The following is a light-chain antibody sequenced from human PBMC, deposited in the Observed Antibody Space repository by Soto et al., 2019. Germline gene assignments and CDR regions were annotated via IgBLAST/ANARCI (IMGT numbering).Light chain of an antibody. V-gene: IGKV3-20*01. Sequence: IVLTHSPGALSLSPGERATLSCRASQSVSSTYLAWYRHKPGQAPRLLIYGASSRAAGIPDRFSGSGSGTDFTLTSSRLEPEDFAVYYCHHFGSSRHTFGQGTKVDIK. CDR3: HHFGSSRHT. CDR1: QSVSSTY. CDR2: GAS. J-gene: IGKJ2*01.